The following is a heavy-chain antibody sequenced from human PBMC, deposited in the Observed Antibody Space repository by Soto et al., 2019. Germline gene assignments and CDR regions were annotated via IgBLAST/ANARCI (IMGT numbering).Heavy chain of an antibody. J-gene: IGHJ2*01. Sequence: EVQLVESGGGLVQPGESLRLSCAASGFTGSTNYMSWFRQAPGKGLEWVSVIYSGGTTYYADSVKGRFTLSRHNSNNTIYLQMNDLSSEDTAVYYCARDRYAYICGTDRSNWHFDLWGRGNLVTVSS. CDR2: IYSGGTT. CDR1: GFTGSTNY. CDR3: ARDRYAYICGTDRSNWHFDL. V-gene: IGHV3-53*04. D-gene: IGHD3-16*02.